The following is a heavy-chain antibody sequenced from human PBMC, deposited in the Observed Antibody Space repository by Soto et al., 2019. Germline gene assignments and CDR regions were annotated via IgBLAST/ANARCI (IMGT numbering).Heavy chain of an antibody. CDR3: AREREYDFWSGYFSSGMDV. V-gene: IGHV4-34*01. CDR1: GGSFSGYY. D-gene: IGHD3-3*01. Sequence: SETLSLTCAVYGGSFSGYYWSWIRQPPGKGLEWIGEINHSGSTNYNPSLKSRVTISVDTSKNQFSLKLSTVTAADTAVYYCAREREYDFWSGYFSSGMDVWGQGTRSPSP. J-gene: IGHJ6*02. CDR2: INHSGST.